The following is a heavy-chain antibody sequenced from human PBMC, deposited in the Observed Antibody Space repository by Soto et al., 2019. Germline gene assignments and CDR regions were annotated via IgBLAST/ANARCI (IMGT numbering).Heavy chain of an antibody. D-gene: IGHD2-15*01. V-gene: IGHV3-21*01. CDR1: GFTFSSYS. Sequence: EVQLVESGGGLVKPGGSLRLSCAASGFTFSSYSMNWVRQAPGKGLEWVSSISSSSSYIYYADSVKGRFTISRDNAKNSLYLQMNSTRAEDTAVYYCARDRTDGAVGWYFALWGRGTLVTVSS. CDR3: ARDRTDGAVGWYFAL. CDR2: ISSSSSYI. J-gene: IGHJ2*01.